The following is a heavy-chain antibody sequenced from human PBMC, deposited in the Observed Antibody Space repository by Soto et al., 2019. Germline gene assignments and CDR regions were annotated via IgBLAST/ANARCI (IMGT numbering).Heavy chain of an antibody. CDR2: ISYDGSNK. J-gene: IGHJ3*02. Sequence: GFLRLSCAASGFSFSSYGMHWVRQAPGKGLEWVAVISYDGSNKYYADSVKGRFTISRDNSKNTLYLQMNSLRAEDTAVYYCAMPYYYESSGYQESHDAFDIWGQGTMVTVSS. V-gene: IGHV3-30*03. CDR1: GFSFSSYG. D-gene: IGHD3-22*01. CDR3: AMPYYYESSGYQESHDAFDI.